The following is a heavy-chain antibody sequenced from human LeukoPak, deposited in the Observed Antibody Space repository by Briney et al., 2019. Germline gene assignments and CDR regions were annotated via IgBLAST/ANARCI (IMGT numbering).Heavy chain of an antibody. D-gene: IGHD1-14*01. CDR1: GFSFSSYA. J-gene: IGHJ3*02. CDR2: ISGSGGST. Sequence: GGSLRLSCAASGFSFSSYAMSWVRQAPGKGLEWVSTISGSGGSTYYADSVKGRFTISRDSSQNTLYLQMNSLRAEDTAVFYCAKEEPLAYGENGAFDIWGQGTMVTVSS. V-gene: IGHV3-23*01. CDR3: AKEEPLAYGENGAFDI.